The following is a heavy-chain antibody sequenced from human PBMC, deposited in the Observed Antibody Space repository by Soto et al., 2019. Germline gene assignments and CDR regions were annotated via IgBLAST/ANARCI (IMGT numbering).Heavy chain of an antibody. CDR1: GGSISSYY. D-gene: IGHD6-13*01. CDR3: ASLTPPGSSRWYPAWYFDL. V-gene: IGHV4-59*08. CDR2: IYYSGST. Sequence: QVQLQESGPGLVKPSEPLSLTCTVSGGSISSYYWSWIRQPPGKGLEWIGYIYYSGSTNYNPSLKSRVTISVYTTKNHFSLKLSSVPAADTAVYYCASLTPPGSSRWYPAWYFDLWGRGAMFPISS. J-gene: IGHJ2*01.